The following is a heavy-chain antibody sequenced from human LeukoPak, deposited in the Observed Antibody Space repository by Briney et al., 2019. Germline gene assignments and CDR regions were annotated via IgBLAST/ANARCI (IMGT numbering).Heavy chain of an antibody. CDR1: GDSISGYY. J-gene: IGHJ4*02. CDR3: VGRDARYFDY. CDR2: IFHSGST. V-gene: IGHV4-59*01. Sequence: SETLSLTCIVSGDSISGYYWSWIRQPPGKGLEWIGYIFHSGSTNYNASLKSRVAISVDTSKNQFSLSLNSVTAADTAVYYCVGRDARYFDYWGQGILVTVSS.